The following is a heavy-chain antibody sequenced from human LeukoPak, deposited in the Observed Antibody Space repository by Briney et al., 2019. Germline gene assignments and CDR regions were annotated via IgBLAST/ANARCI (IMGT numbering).Heavy chain of an antibody. J-gene: IGHJ3*02. CDR3: AREYYDSRGEAFDI. CDR2: IYTSGST. D-gene: IGHD3-16*01. Sequence: SETLSLTCTVSGGSISSYYWSWIRQPPGKGLEWIGYIYTSGSTNYNPSLKSRVTISVDTSKNQFSLKLNSVTAADTAVYYCAREYYDSRGEAFDIWGQGTMVTVSS. V-gene: IGHV4-59*01. CDR1: GGSISSYY.